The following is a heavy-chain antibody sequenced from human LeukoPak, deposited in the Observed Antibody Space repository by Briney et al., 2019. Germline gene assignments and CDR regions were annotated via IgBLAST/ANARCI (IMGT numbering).Heavy chain of an antibody. J-gene: IGHJ4*02. CDR2: IWYDGSNK. V-gene: IGHV3-33*01. Sequence: PGGSLRLSCAASGFTFSSYGMHWVRQAPGKGLEWVAVIWYDGSNKYYADSVKGRFTISRDNSKNTLYLQMNSLRAEDTAVYYCAREVVKDSYAFDYWGQGTLVTVYS. CDR1: GFTFSSYG. D-gene: IGHD5-18*01. CDR3: AREVVKDSYAFDY.